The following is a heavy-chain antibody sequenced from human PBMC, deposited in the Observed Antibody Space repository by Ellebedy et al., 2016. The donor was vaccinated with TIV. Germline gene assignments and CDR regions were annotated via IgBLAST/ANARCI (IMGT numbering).Heavy chain of an antibody. CDR3: ARSPPIPNGAFNI. D-gene: IGHD1-1*01. J-gene: IGHJ3*02. CDR2: IYYSGST. Sequence: SETLSLTXTVSGGSISSGGYYWSWIRQHPGKGLEWIGYIYYSGSTYYNPSLKSRVTISVDTSKNQFSLKLSSVTAADTAVYCCARSPPIPNGAFNIWGQGTMVTVSS. V-gene: IGHV4-31*03. CDR1: GGSISSGGYY.